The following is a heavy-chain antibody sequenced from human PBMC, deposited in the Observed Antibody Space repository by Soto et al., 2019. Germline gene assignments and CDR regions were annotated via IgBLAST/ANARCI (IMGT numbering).Heavy chain of an antibody. J-gene: IGHJ5*02. CDR3: ARGRIVVVPAAIKNWFAP. V-gene: IGHV4-34*01. D-gene: IGHD2-2*01. Sequence: SETLSLTCAVYGGSFSGYYWSWIRQPPGKGLEWIGEINHSGSTNYNPSLKSRVTISVDTSKNQFSLKLSSVTAADTAVYYCARGRIVVVPAAIKNWFAPWGQGILVTVPS. CDR1: GGSFSGYY. CDR2: INHSGST.